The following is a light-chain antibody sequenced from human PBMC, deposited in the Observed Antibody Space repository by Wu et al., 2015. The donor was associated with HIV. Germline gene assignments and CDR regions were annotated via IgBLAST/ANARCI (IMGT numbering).Light chain of an antibody. J-gene: IGKJ4*01. CDR2: DAI. CDR3: QQYKNLPIT. CDR1: QDIVNY. Sequence: ASQDIVNYLNWYQQKPRERAQRLLIYDAIQFGSRVPIRGQWKWIWDKFTFTISSLQPEDIATYYCQQYKNLPITFGGGTKVEIK. V-gene: IGKV1-33*01.